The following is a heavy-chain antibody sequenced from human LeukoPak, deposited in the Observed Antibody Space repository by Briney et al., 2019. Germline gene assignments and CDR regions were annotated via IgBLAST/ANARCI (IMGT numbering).Heavy chain of an antibody. Sequence: GGSLRLSCAASGFTFSSYGMHWVRQAPGKGLEWVAVIWYGGSNKYYADSVKGRFTISRDNSKNTLYLQMNSLRAEDTAVYYCAKESGYCTSTSCYPDAFEIWGQGTMVTVSS. V-gene: IGHV3-30*02. D-gene: IGHD2-2*01. J-gene: IGHJ3*02. CDR1: GFTFSSYG. CDR2: IWYGGSNK. CDR3: AKESGYCTSTSCYPDAFEI.